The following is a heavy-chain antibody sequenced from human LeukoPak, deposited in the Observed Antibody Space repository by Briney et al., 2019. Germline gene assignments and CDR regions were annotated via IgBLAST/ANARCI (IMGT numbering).Heavy chain of an antibody. V-gene: IGHV3-7*01. Sequence: PGGSLRLSCAASGFPFSIYWMSWVRQAPGKGLEWVANIKQDGSDKYYVDSLKGRFTISRDNAKNSLYLQLNSLRADDTAVYYCARLTGTTGFDYWGQGTLVTVSS. CDR2: IKQDGSDK. J-gene: IGHJ4*02. CDR3: ARLTGTTGFDY. CDR1: GFPFSIYW. D-gene: IGHD1-1*01.